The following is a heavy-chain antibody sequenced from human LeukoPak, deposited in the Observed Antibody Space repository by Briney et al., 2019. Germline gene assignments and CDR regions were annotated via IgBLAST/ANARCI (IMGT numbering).Heavy chain of an antibody. V-gene: IGHV3-11*01. CDR2: ISSSASTI. CDR3: ARGSTAMVSRYYYYGMDV. J-gene: IGHJ6*02. Sequence: GGSLRLSCAASGFTFSDYYMSWIRQAPGKGLEWVSYISSSASTIYYADSVKGRFTISRDNAKNSLYLQMNSLRAEDTAVYYCARGSTAMVSRYYYYGMDVWGQGTTVTVSS. CDR1: GFTFSDYY. D-gene: IGHD5-18*01.